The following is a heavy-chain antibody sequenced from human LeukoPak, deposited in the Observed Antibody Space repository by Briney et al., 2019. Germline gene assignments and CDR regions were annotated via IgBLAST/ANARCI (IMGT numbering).Heavy chain of an antibody. CDR1: GGTFSSYA. CDR3: ARDGLRVAQQLPRYNWFDP. J-gene: IGHJ5*02. D-gene: IGHD6-13*01. V-gene: IGHV1-69*04. Sequence: ASVKVSCKASGGTFSSYAISWVRQAPGQGLEWMGRIIPILGIANYAQKFQGRVTITADKSTSTAYMELSSLRSEDTAVYYCARDGLRVAQQLPRYNWFDPWGQGTLVTVPS. CDR2: IIPILGIA.